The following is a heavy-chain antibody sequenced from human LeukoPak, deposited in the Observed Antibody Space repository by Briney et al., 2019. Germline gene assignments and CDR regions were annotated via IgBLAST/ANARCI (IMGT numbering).Heavy chain of an antibody. CDR2: ISGSVGNT. J-gene: IGHJ4*02. CDR1: GFTFSSYV. D-gene: IGHD3-10*02. V-gene: IGHV3-23*01. Sequence: GGSLRLSCVASGFTFSSYVMRWVRQAPGKGLEWVSGISGSVGNTYYADFVRGRFTISRDNSKNTLYLQMNSLRVEDTAVYFCAKDAGRHIDYWGQGTLVSVSS. CDR3: AKDAGRHIDY.